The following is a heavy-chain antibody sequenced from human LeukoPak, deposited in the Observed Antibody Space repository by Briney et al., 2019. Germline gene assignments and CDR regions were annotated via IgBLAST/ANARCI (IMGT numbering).Heavy chain of an antibody. CDR2: IYYSGST. V-gene: IGHV4-30-4*01. J-gene: IGHJ3*02. Sequence: PSETLSLTCTVSGGSISSGDYYWSWLRQPPGKGLEWIGYIYYSGSTYYNPSLKSRVTISVDTSKNQFSLKLSSVTAADTAVYYCARGSGYYDSSGYYHDAFDIWGQGTMVTVSS. CDR3: ARGSGYYDSSGYYHDAFDI. CDR1: GGSISSGDYY. D-gene: IGHD3-22*01.